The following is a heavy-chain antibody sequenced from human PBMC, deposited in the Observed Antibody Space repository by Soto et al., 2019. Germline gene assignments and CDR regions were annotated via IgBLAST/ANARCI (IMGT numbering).Heavy chain of an antibody. J-gene: IGHJ3*02. CDR1: GGSISSYY. V-gene: IGHV4-59*08. D-gene: IGHD2-15*01. CDR3: ARLQAHIVVVVAADDLNAFDI. CDR2: IYYSGST. Sequence: PSETLSLTCTVSGGSISSYYWSWIRQPPGKGLEWIGYIYYSGSTNYNPSLKSRVTISVDTSKNQFSLKLSSVTAADTAVYYCARLQAHIVVVVAADDLNAFDIWGQGTMVTVSS.